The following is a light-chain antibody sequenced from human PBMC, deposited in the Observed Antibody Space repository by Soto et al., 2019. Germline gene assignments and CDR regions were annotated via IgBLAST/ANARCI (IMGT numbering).Light chain of an antibody. CDR3: QHYANWPPYS. CDR1: QSVGSN. J-gene: IGKJ2*01. Sequence: DIVLTQSPVTLYVSPGDRATLSCRASQSVGSNLAWHQQKPGQAPRLLIYGASTRATGIPARFSGSRSGTEFTLTISSLQSQDFVVYYCQHYANWPPYSFGPGTKVEIK. V-gene: IGKV3-15*01. CDR2: GAS.